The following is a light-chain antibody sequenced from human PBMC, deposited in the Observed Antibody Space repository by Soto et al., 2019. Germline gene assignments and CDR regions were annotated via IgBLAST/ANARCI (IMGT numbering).Light chain of an antibody. CDR2: EVT. V-gene: IGLV2-14*01. J-gene: IGLJ1*01. CDR1: SSDVGSYNY. CDR3: SSYTTSSTRV. Sequence: QSVLTQPAAVSGSRGQSIAISCTVSSSDVGSYNYVCWYQQHPGQVPKLIIYEVTKRPSGGSNRFSGSKSGNTASLTISGLQAEDEADYYCSSYTTSSTRVFGTGTKVTVL.